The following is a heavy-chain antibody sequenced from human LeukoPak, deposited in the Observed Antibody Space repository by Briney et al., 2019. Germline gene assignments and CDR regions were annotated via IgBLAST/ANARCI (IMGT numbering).Heavy chain of an antibody. CDR2: ISYEGSDK. CDR1: GFTFSNHA. Sequence: PGRSLRLSCVDSGFTFSNHAMHWVRQAPDKGLEWVAVISYEGSDKHYTDSVKGRFTISRDNSKKTLYLQMNSLRTEDTVLYYCTREGSGRLIDYWGQGTLVTVSS. D-gene: IGHD3-22*01. CDR3: TREGSGRLIDY. V-gene: IGHV3-30-3*01. J-gene: IGHJ4*02.